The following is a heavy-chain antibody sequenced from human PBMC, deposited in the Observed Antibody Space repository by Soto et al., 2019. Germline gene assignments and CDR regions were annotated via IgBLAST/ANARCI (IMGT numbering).Heavy chain of an antibody. V-gene: IGHV1-18*01. J-gene: IGHJ5*02. CDR1: GYTFTSYG. CDR3: ARDRSIVGATSWFDP. Sequence: ASVKVSCKASGYTFTSYGISWVRQAPGQGLEWMGWISAYNGNTNYAQKLQGRVTMTTDTSTSTAYMELRSLRSDDTAVYYCARDRSIVGATSWFDPGGQGTLVTVSS. D-gene: IGHD1-26*01. CDR2: ISAYNGNT.